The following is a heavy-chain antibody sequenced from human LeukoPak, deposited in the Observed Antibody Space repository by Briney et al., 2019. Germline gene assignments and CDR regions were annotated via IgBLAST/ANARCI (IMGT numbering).Heavy chain of an antibody. V-gene: IGHV4-34*01. D-gene: IGHD2-2*01. Sequence: KPSETLSFTCAVYGGSFSGYYWSWIRQPPGKGLEWIGEINHSGSTNYNPSLKSRVTISVDTSKNQFSLKLSSVTAADTAVYYCAREPAAKVYYYYYYMDVWGKGTTVTVSS. CDR2: INHSGST. J-gene: IGHJ6*03. CDR1: GGSFSGYY. CDR3: AREPAAKVYYYYYYMDV.